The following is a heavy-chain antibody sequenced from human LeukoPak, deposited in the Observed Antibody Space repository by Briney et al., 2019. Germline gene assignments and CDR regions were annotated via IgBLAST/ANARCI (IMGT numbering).Heavy chain of an antibody. CDR1: GYTFTSYY. Sequence: ASVKVSCKASGYTFTSYYMHWVRQAPGQGLEWMGIINPSGGSTSYAQKFQGRVTMTRDTSTSTVYMELSSLRSEDTAVYYCARGPTPVRGGRTKWFDPWGQGTLVTVSS. J-gene: IGHJ5*02. V-gene: IGHV1-46*01. D-gene: IGHD3-10*01. CDR2: INPSGGST. CDR3: ARGPTPVRGGRTKWFDP.